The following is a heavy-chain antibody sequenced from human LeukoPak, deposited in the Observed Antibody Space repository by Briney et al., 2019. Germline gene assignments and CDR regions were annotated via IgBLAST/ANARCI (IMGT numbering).Heavy chain of an antibody. Sequence: SETLSLTCAVYGGSFSGYYWSWIRQPPGKGLEWIGEINHSGSTNYNPSLKSRVTMSVDTSKNQFSLKLSSVTAADTAVYYCARDKLRYQDSSGYYYGNYAFDIWGQGTMVTVSS. CDR1: GGSFSGYY. D-gene: IGHD3-22*01. V-gene: IGHV4-34*01. CDR3: ARDKLRYQDSSGYYYGNYAFDI. J-gene: IGHJ3*02. CDR2: INHSGST.